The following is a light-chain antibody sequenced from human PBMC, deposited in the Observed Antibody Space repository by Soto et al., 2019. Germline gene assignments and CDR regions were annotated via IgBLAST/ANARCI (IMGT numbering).Light chain of an antibody. CDR1: QSISSN. CDR2: DAS. V-gene: IGKV3-15*01. Sequence: EIVMTQSPATLSVSPGERATLSCRASQSISSNLAWYQQKPGQAPRLLIYDASTRATGIPARFSVSGCGTEFTLTISSLQSEDFAVYYCQQYNNWPPYTFGQGTKLEIK. J-gene: IGKJ2*01. CDR3: QQYNNWPPYT.